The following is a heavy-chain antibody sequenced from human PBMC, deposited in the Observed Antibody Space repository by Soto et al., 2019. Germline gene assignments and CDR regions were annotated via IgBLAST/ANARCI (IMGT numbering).Heavy chain of an antibody. CDR1: GASIVTDDYY. CDR2: MTYSGST. D-gene: IGHD1-26*01. Sequence: PSETLSLTCTVSGASIVTDDYYWSWIRQPPGAGLEWIGYMTYSGSTYYNPSLKSRVTTSLDRSKNQISLHLSSVTAADTAVYYCARIGTLLGIVTNNWFDPWGQGALVTVSS. J-gene: IGHJ5*02. CDR3: ARIGTLLGIVTNNWFDP. V-gene: IGHV4-30-4*01.